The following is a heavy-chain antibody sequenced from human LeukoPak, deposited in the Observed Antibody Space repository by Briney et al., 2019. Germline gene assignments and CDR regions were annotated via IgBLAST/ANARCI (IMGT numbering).Heavy chain of an antibody. D-gene: IGHD3-10*01. CDR2: IYTSGST. CDR1: GGSISSYY. Sequence: SETLSLTCTVSGGSISSYYWSWIRQPPGKGLEWIGYIYTSGSTNYNPSLKSRVTVSVDTSKNQFSLKLSSVTAADTAVYYCARHSTMVRGVVAFFDYWGQGTLVTVSS. CDR3: ARHSTMVRGVVAFFDY. V-gene: IGHV4-59*08. J-gene: IGHJ4*02.